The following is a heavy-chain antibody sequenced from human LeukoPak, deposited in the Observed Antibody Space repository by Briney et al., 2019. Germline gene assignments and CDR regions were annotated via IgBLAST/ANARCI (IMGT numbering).Heavy chain of an antibody. Sequence: GGSLRLSCAASGFTFSSYWMSWVRQAPGKGLEWVANIKQDGSETYYVDSVKGRFTISRDNAKKSLFLQMNSLRAEDTAVYYCARVEGRSICPDYWGQGTLVTVSS. CDR1: GFTFSSYW. V-gene: IGHV3-7*01. CDR3: ARVEGRSICPDY. CDR2: IKQDGSET. J-gene: IGHJ4*02. D-gene: IGHD6-13*01.